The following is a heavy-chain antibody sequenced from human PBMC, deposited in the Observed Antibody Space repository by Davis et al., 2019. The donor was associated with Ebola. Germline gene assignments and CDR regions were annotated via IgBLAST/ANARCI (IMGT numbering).Heavy chain of an antibody. V-gene: IGHV3-23*01. D-gene: IGHD4-17*01. J-gene: IGHJ2*01. CDR1: GFTFTSYA. Sequence: GESLKISCVASGFTFTSYAMSWVRQAPGKGLEWVSTISGGGGSTYYADSVKGRFTISRDNSKNTLYLQMNSLRAEDTAVYYCAREAYGDYSYFDLWGRGTLVTVSS. CDR2: ISGGGGST. CDR3: AREAYGDYSYFDL.